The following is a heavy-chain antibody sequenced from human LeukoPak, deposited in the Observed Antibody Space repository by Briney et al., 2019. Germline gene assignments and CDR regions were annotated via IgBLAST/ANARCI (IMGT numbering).Heavy chain of an antibody. CDR3: ARVKLSLLRDNWFDP. D-gene: IGHD2-15*01. V-gene: IGHV1-46*01. J-gene: IGHJ5*02. CDR1: GYTFTGYY. Sequence: ASVKVSCKASGYTFTGYYMHWVRQAPGQGLEWMGIINPSGGSTTYAQKFQGRVTMTRDTSTSTVYMELSSLRSEDTAVYYCARVKLSLLRDNWFDPWGQGTLVTVSS. CDR2: INPSGGST.